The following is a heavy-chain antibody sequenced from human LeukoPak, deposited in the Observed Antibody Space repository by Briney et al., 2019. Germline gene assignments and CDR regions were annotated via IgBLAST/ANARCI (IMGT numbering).Heavy chain of an antibody. CDR1: GGSISSYY. Sequence: PSETLSLTCTVSGGSISSYYWSWIRQPPGKGLEWIGYIYYSGSTNYNPSLKSRVTISVDTSKNQFSLKLSSVTAADTAVYYCARGGNRYDFWSGYYFDYWGQGTLVTVSS. D-gene: IGHD3-3*01. CDR2: IYYSGST. J-gene: IGHJ4*02. V-gene: IGHV4-59*01. CDR3: ARGGNRYDFWSGYYFDY.